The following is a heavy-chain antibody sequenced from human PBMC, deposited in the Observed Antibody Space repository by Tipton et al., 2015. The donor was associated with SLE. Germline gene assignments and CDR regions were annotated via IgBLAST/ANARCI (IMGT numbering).Heavy chain of an antibody. D-gene: IGHD6-19*01. J-gene: IGHJ4*02. CDR3: ASELLRDYFSAWGPDY. CDR2: IYYSGST. CDR1: GGSINSGGYS. Sequence: TLSLTCTVSGGSINSGGYSWSWVRQHPGKGLEWIGYIYYSGSTYYNPSLKSRVTLSVDKSKNQFSLNLRSVTVADTAVYYCASELLRDYFSAWGPDYWGQGTLVTVSA. V-gene: IGHV4-31*03.